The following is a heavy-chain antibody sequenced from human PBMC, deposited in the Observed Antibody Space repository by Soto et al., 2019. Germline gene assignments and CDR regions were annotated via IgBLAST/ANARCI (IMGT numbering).Heavy chain of an antibody. CDR3: AKDTGGTMVRGRWGN. CDR1: GFTFDDYA. J-gene: IGHJ4*02. V-gene: IGHV3-9*01. D-gene: IGHD3-10*01. CDR2: ISWNSGSI. Sequence: EVQLVESGGGLVQPGRSLRLSCAASGFTFDDYAMHWVRQAPGKGLEWVSGISWNSGSIGYADSVKGRFTISRDNAKNSLYLQMNSLRAEDTALYYCAKDTGGTMVRGRWGNWGQGTLVTVSS.